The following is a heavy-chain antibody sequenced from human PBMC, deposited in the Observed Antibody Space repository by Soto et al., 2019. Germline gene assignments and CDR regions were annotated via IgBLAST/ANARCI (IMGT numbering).Heavy chain of an antibody. J-gene: IGHJ6*01. CDR1: GYRFISYC. CDR2: IYPGDSDT. V-gene: IGHV5-51*01. D-gene: IGHD4-17*01. Sequence: VASVTISCKVSGYRFISYCIVRVRQMPGKGVEWVGIIYPGDSDTRYSPSFQGQVTISADKSISTAFLQWRSLKASDTAMYYCARHPYAYYDAMHVWGRGTTVTVSS. CDR3: ARHPYAYYDAMHV.